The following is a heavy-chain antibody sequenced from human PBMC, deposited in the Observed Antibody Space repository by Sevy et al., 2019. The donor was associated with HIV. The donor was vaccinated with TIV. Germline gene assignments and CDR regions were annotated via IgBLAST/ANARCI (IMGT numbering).Heavy chain of an antibody. D-gene: IGHD5-18*01. J-gene: IGHJ4*02. Sequence: ASVKVSCKASGYSFTSYYMHWVRQAPGQGLEWMGIINPSGGGTTYAQTFQGRVTMTRDTSTSTVYMELSSLRSEDTAVYYCARDRDSSRYYFDYWGQGTLVTVSS. V-gene: IGHV1-46*01. CDR1: GYSFTSYY. CDR3: ARDRDSSRYYFDY. CDR2: INPSGGGT.